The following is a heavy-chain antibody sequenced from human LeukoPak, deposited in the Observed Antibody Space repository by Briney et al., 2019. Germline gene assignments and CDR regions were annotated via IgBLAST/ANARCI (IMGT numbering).Heavy chain of an antibody. Sequence: GGSLRLSCAASGFTFSTYAMSWVRQAPGKGLEWVSVVSGTGGRTYYADSVKGRFTASRDNSKNTLYLQMNSLRAEDTALYYCVKASSSSPQYNWFDAWGQGTLVTVSS. D-gene: IGHD6-6*01. CDR2: VSGTGGRT. CDR1: GFTFSTYA. J-gene: IGHJ5*02. CDR3: VKASSSSPQYNWFDA. V-gene: IGHV3-23*01.